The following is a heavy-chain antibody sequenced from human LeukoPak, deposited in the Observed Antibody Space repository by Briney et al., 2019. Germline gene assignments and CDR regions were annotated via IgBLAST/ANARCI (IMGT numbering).Heavy chain of an antibody. Sequence: GGSLRLSCAASGFSFSRSAMSWVRQAPGKGLEWVSLIYSGGTTYYADSVKGRFTISRDNSKNTLYLQMNSLRAEDTAVYYCARRAGGYSHPYDYWGQGILVTVSS. V-gene: IGHV3-53*01. CDR1: GFSFSRSA. D-gene: IGHD4-23*01. CDR2: IYSGGTT. J-gene: IGHJ4*02. CDR3: ARRAGGYSHPYDY.